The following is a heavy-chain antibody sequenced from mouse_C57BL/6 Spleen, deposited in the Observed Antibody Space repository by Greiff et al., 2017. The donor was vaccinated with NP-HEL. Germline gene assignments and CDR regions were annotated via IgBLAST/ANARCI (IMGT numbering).Heavy chain of an antibody. CDR1: GYSFTGYY. J-gene: IGHJ2*01. D-gene: IGHD1-1*02. CDR2: INPSTGGT. CDR3: AGGGPYYFDY. Sequence: VQLQQSGPELVKPGASVKISCKASGYSFTGYYMNWVKQSPEKSLEWIGEINPSTGGTTYNQKFKAKATLTVDKSSSTAYMQLKSLTSEDSAVYYCAGGGPYYFDYWGQGTTLTVSS. V-gene: IGHV1-42*01.